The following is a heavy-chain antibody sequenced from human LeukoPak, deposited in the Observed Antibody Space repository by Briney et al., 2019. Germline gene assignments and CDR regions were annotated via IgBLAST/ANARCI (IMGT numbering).Heavy chain of an antibody. Sequence: SVKVSCKASGGTFSSYAISWVRQAPGQGLEWMGGIIPIFGTANYAQKFQGRVTITADESTSTAYMELSSLRSEDTAVYYCAGYDHYDSSGYFDYWGQGTLVTVSS. J-gene: IGHJ4*02. CDR1: GGTFSSYA. CDR3: AGYDHYDSSGYFDY. D-gene: IGHD3-22*01. V-gene: IGHV1-69*13. CDR2: IIPIFGTA.